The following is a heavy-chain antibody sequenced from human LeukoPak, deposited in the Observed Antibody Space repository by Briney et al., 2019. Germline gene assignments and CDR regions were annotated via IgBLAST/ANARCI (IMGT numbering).Heavy chain of an antibody. J-gene: IGHJ5*02. Sequence: GGSLRLSCAASGFIFSNYALMWVRQAPGKGLEWVSSITGRGDEAFYADSVKGRFSLSRDNSKNMLYLQMYSLGAEDTAIYYCAKGAAAGLVDWFDPWGQGTLVTVSS. V-gene: IGHV3-23*01. CDR1: GFIFSNYA. D-gene: IGHD6-13*01. CDR2: ITGRGDEA. CDR3: AKGAAAGLVDWFDP.